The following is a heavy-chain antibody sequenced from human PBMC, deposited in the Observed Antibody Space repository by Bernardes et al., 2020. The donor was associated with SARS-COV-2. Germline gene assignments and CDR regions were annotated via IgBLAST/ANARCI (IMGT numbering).Heavy chain of an antibody. V-gene: IGHV3-7*01. CDR2: INQDGSDT. J-gene: IGHJ4*02. Sequence: RGSLTLSCAASGFTASTFCMTRVHQAPGKALEWVANINQDGSDTFHVDSVKGRFTISRDNAKNSLFMEMNTLRDEDTDVYYCARIYGTSSFDFDYWGQGTLVTVSS. D-gene: IGHD6-6*01. CDR3: ARIYGTSSFDFDY. CDR1: GFTASTFC.